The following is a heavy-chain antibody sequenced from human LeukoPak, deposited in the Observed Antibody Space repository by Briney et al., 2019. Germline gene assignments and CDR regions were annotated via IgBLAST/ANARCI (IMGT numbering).Heavy chain of an antibody. CDR3: ARDPINYYDSSGNYYRFFDY. CDR2: INPSAGST. J-gene: IGHJ4*02. Sequence: ASVKVSCKASGYTFSNYYIHWVRQVPGQGLEWMGIINPSAGSTTYAPKFQGRVTMTGDTSTSTVYMELSSLRSEDTAVYYCARDPINYYDSSGNYYRFFDYWGQGTLVTVSS. D-gene: IGHD3-22*01. CDR1: GYTFSNYY. V-gene: IGHV1-46*01.